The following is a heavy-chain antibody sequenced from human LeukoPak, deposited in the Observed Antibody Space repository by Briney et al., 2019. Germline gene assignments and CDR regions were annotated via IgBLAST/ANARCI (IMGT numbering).Heavy chain of an antibody. J-gene: IGHJ1*01. Sequence: PGGSLRLSCAASGFTFSSYAMSWVRQAPGKGLEWVSAISGGASNTYYADSVKGRFTISRDNSKNTLYLQMNSLRAEDTAVYYCAKQPPGGYYYESSGYYQYFQHWGQGTLVTVSS. CDR3: AKQPPGGYYYESSGYYQYFQH. D-gene: IGHD3-22*01. CDR1: GFTFSSYA. CDR2: ISGGASNT. V-gene: IGHV3-23*01.